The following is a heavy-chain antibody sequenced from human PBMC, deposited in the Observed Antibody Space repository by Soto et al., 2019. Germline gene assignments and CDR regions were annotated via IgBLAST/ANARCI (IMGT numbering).Heavy chain of an antibody. D-gene: IGHD3-10*01. Sequence: SETLSLTCAIYGGPFSGYYWSWIRQPPGPGLEWIGEINHSGSTNYNPSLKRRVTISVDTSKNQFSLKLSSVTAADTAVYYCATAGRGIYYYYGMDVWVQWTTVP. V-gene: IGHV4-34*01. CDR3: ATAGRGIYYYYGMDV. CDR1: GGPFSGYY. J-gene: IGHJ6*02. CDR2: INHSGST.